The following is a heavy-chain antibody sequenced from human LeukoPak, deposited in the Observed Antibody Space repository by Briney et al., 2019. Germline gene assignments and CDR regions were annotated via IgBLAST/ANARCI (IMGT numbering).Heavy chain of an antibody. CDR1: GDSVSSNSVT. CDR2: TYYRSTWYN. V-gene: IGHV6-1*01. D-gene: IGHD2-2*01. J-gene: IGHJ5*02. CDR3: ARRLTQYDCFDP. Sequence: SQTLSLTCAISGDSVSSNSVTWNWIRQSPSRGLEWLGRTYYRSTWYNDYAVSVSGRITVNPDTSKNQFSLHLNSVTPEDTAVYYCARRLTQYDCFDPWGQGILVTVSS.